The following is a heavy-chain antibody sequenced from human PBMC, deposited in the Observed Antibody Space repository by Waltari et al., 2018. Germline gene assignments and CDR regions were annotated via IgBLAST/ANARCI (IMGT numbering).Heavy chain of an antibody. CDR2: IKEDGSEK. Sequence: EVQLVESGGDLVQPGRSLRLSCAASGFPFHYSWMSWVRLAPGKGLEWVAHIKEDGSEKYYLGSVQGRFAISRDNADNTLYLEMNSLRLEDTAIYYCARGLSTVTAFDNWGQGTRVTVSS. J-gene: IGHJ4*02. D-gene: IGHD4-17*01. CDR1: GFPFHYSW. V-gene: IGHV3-7*04. CDR3: ARGLSTVTAFDN.